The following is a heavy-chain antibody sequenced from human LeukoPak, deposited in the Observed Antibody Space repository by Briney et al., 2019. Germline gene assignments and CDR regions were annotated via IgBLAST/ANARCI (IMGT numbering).Heavy chain of an antibody. Sequence: GGSLRLSCAASGFTFSDYYMSWIRQAPGKGLEWVSYISSSGSTIYYADSVKGRFTISRDNAKNTLYLQMNSLRAEDTAVYYCVTSRSGYYGFFDYWGQGTLVTVSS. V-gene: IGHV3-11*04. CDR2: ISSSGSTI. CDR3: VTSRSGYYGFFDY. D-gene: IGHD5-12*01. CDR1: GFTFSDYY. J-gene: IGHJ4*02.